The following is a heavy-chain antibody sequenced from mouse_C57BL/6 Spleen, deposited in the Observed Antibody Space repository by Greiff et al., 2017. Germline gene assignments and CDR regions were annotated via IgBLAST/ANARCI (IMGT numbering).Heavy chain of an antibody. V-gene: IGHV1-82*01. CDR1: GYAFSSSW. J-gene: IGHJ2*01. CDR3: ANGITTALDY. D-gene: IGHD1-2*01. Sequence: VQLQQSGPELVKPGASVKISCKASGYAFSSSWMNWVKQRPGKGLEWIGRIYPGDGDTNYNGKFKGKATLTADKSSSTAYMQLSSLTSEDSAVYFCANGITTALDYWGQGTTLTVSS. CDR2: IYPGDGDT.